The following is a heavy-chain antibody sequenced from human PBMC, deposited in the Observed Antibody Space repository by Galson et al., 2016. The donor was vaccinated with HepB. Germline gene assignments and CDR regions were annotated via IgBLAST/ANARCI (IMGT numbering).Heavy chain of an antibody. V-gene: IGHV1-24*01. CDR3: ATFMTTALPFDN. J-gene: IGHJ4*02. CDR1: GYTLTDLS. D-gene: IGHD4-17*01. CDR2: FEPEDGET. Sequence: SCKVSGYTLTDLSMHWVRQAPGKGLEWMGGFEPEDGETIYAQKFQGRVTMAEDTPRDTAYMELSSLRSEDTAVYYCATFMTTALPFDNWGQGTLVTVSS.